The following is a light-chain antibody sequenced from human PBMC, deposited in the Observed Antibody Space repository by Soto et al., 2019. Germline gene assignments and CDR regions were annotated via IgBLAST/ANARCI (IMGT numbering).Light chain of an antibody. Sequence: SYELTQPPSVSVAPGKTARITCGGNNTGSKSVHWYQQKPGQAPVLVIYYDSDRPSGIPERFSGSNSGNTATLTISRVEAGDEADYYCQVWDSSSDHPVFGTGTKLTVL. CDR1: NTGSKS. J-gene: IGLJ1*01. CDR3: QVWDSSSDHPV. V-gene: IGLV3-21*04. CDR2: YDS.